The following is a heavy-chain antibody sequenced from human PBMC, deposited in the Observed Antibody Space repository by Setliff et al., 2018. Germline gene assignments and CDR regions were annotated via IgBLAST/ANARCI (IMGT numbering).Heavy chain of an antibody. V-gene: IGHV3-23*01. D-gene: IGHD4-17*01. CDR3: VKRQDSGGSHPVVDY. J-gene: IGHJ4*02. CDR2: IFGNGGAT. CDR1: GFSFSSYA. Sequence: PGGSLRLSCAASGFSFSSYAMSWVRQAPGKGLEWVSKIFGNGGATYYADSVKGRFTISRDNSRNMLYLQMNSLRAEDTAIYYCVKRQDSGGSHPVVDYWGQGILVTVSS.